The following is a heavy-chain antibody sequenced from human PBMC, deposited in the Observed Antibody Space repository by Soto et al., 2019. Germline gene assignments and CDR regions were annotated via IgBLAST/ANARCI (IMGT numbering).Heavy chain of an antibody. CDR1: GFTFSSSG. V-gene: IGHV3-23*01. J-gene: IGHJ3*01. Sequence: EGQLLQSGGGLVQPGESLRLSCAASGFTFSSSGMSWVRQAPGKGLAWVSSISIRGDYRYYADSVKGRFTISRDNSKNALYLQMSSLTAEDTALYYCANHGGFDFWGQGTRVAGSS. CDR3: ANHGGFDF. D-gene: IGHD4-17*01. CDR2: ISIRGDYR.